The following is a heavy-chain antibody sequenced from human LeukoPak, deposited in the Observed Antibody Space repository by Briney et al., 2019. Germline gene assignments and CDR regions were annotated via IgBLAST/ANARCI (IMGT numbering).Heavy chain of an antibody. CDR3: ARDFFAFGGVIALLDY. J-gene: IGHJ4*02. V-gene: IGHV3-7*01. CDR1: GFTFSNFW. Sequence: GGSLRLSCAAAGFTFSNFWMSWVRQAPGKGLEWVANIKQDGSEKYYVDSVKGRFTISRDNTNNKLYLQMFSLRDEDTAVYYCARDFFAFGGVIALLDYWGQGTLVTVSS. CDR2: IKQDGSEK. D-gene: IGHD3-16*02.